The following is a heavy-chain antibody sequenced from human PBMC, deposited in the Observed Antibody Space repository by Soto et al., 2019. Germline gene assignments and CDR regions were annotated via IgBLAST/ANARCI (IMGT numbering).Heavy chain of an antibody. CDR2: ISSSSSNI. D-gene: IGHD2-2*01. CDR1: GFTFSSYT. J-gene: IGHJ5*02. V-gene: IGHV3-21*01. Sequence: GGSLRLSCAASGFTFSSYTMNWVRQAPGERLEWLSSISSSSSNIYYADSVKGRFSISRDNAKNSLYLQMNSLRAEDTAVYYCAKRISSTKLSAFDPWGQGTLVTVSS. CDR3: AKRISSTKLSAFDP.